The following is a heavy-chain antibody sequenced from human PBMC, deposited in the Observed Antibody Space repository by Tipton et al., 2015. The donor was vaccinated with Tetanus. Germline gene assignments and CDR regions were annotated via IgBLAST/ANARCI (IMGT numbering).Heavy chain of an antibody. J-gene: IGHJ4*02. D-gene: IGHD3-10*01. Sequence: SLRLSCAASGFTFSSYGMHWVRQAPGKGLEWVAVIWYDGSNKYYADSVKGRFTISRDNSKNTLYLQMNSLRAEDTAVYYCARAGGKRFGEFEFDYWGQGTLVTVSS. CDR3: ARAGGKRFGEFEFDY. CDR2: IWYDGSNK. V-gene: IGHV3-33*01. CDR1: GFTFSSYG.